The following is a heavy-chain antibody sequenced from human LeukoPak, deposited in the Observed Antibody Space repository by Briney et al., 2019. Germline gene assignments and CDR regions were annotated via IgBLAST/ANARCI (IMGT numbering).Heavy chain of an antibody. CDR3: ASWGGSSHHPARFWIDAFDI. CDR2: INPNSGGT. J-gene: IGHJ3*02. D-gene: IGHD2-15*01. Sequence: GASVKVSCKASGYTFTGYYMHWVRQAPGQGLEWMGWINPNSGGTNYAQKFQGRVTMTRDTSISTAYKELSRLRSDDTAVYYCASWGGSSHHPARFWIDAFDIWGQGTMVTVSS. CDR1: GYTFTGYY. V-gene: IGHV1-2*02.